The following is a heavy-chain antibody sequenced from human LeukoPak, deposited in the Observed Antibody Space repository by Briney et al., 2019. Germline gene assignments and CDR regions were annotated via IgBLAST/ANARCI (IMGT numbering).Heavy chain of an antibody. CDR1: GFTFSGYG. J-gene: IGHJ5*02. D-gene: IGHD2-8*02. Sequence: GRSLRLSCAASGFTFSGYGMHWVRQAPGKGLEWVAIISFDGNNKYYADSVKGRFTISRDNSKNRLYLQMNSLRAEDTAVYYCAKDHYDTGGTYSFDPWGQGTLVTVSS. CDR3: AKDHYDTGGTYSFDP. CDR2: ISFDGNNK. V-gene: IGHV3-30*18.